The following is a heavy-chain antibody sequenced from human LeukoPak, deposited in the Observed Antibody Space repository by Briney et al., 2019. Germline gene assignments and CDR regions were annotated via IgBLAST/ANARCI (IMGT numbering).Heavy chain of an antibody. V-gene: IGHV4-59*08. Sequence: SETLSLTCTVSGDSISGYYWSWIRQPPGKGLEWIGYIYYSGNTNYNPSLKSRVTISVDTSKNQFSLKLSFVTAADTAVYFCARAAATTINGFGYWGQGTLVTVSS. CDR2: IYYSGNT. J-gene: IGHJ4*02. D-gene: IGHD1-26*01. CDR1: GDSISGYY. CDR3: ARAAATTINGFGY.